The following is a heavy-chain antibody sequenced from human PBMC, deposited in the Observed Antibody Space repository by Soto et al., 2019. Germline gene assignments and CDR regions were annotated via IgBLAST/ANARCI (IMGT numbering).Heavy chain of an antibody. D-gene: IGHD3-10*01. CDR3: ARESSLLLHDSGKKIDP. CDR2: IYYSGST. J-gene: IGHJ5*01. V-gene: IGHV4-61*01. Sequence: PSETLSLTCTVSGGSVNSGHYYWNWIRQSPGKGLEWIGYIYYSGSTNYNSSLKSRLSISIDTSRNQFSLKLTSVTAADTAVYYCARESSLLLHDSGKKIDPCGQRILVTVSS. CDR1: GGSVNSGHYY.